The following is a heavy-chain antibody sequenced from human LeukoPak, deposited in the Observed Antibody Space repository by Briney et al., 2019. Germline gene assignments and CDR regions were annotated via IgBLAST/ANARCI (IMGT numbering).Heavy chain of an antibody. D-gene: IGHD1-26*01. CDR2: ISGSGGGT. Sequence: GGSLRLSCAASGFTFSSFAMSWVRQAPGKGLEWVSTISGSGGGTWYADSVKGRFAISRDNSKNTLYLQMNSLRAEDTAVYYCAKEYNSGSYRALDYWGQGTLVTVSS. CDR1: GFTFSSFA. J-gene: IGHJ4*02. CDR3: AKEYNSGSYRALDY. V-gene: IGHV3-23*01.